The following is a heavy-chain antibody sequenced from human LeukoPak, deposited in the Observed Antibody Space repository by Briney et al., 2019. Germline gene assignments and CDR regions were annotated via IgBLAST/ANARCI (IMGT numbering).Heavy chain of an antibody. V-gene: IGHV4-39*01. CDR1: GGSISSSNYY. CDR3: VRQSNGSGYHYDP. Sequence: PSETLSLTCTVSGGSISSSNYYWGWIRQPPGKGLEWIGSICYGGSTYYSPSLKSRVTKSVDTSKNQFSLRLSSVTAADTAVYYCVRQSNGSGYHYDPWGQGTLVTVSP. D-gene: IGHD3-22*01. J-gene: IGHJ5*02. CDR2: ICYGGST.